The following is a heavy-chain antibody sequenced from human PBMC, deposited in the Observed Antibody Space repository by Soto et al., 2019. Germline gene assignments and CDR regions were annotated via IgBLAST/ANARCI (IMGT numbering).Heavy chain of an antibody. CDR3: ARSMVRGASYQRRVDP. D-gene: IGHD3-10*01. CDR2: INHSGST. Sequence: PGKGLEWIGEINHSGSTNYNPSLKSRVTISVDTSKNQFSLKLSSVTAADTAVYYCARSMVRGASYQRRVDPWGQGTLLTVS. V-gene: IGHV4-34*01. J-gene: IGHJ5*02.